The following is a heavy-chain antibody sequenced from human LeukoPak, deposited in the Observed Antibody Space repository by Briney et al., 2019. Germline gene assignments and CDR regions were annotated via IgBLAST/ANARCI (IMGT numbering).Heavy chain of an antibody. CDR1: GFTFSSYN. V-gene: IGHV3-48*01. CDR2: ISSSSNTI. J-gene: IGHJ4*02. D-gene: IGHD1-26*01. Sequence: GGSLRLSCAASGFTFSSYNMNWVRQAPGKGLEWVSYISSSSNTIYYADSVKGRFTISRDNAKNSLYLQMNSLRAEDTAVYYCATESGTYSGTCFDYWGQGTLVTVSS. CDR3: ATESGTYSGTCFDY.